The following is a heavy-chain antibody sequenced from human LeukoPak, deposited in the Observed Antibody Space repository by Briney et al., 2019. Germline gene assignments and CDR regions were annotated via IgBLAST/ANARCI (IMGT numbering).Heavy chain of an antibody. J-gene: IGHJ4*02. CDR1: GYTFTSYG. CDR3: ARGYCTNGVCYTGDY. CDR2: ISAYNGNT. V-gene: IGHV1-18*01. Sequence: AAVKVSCKASGYTFTSYGISWVREAPGQGLEWVGWISAYNGNTNYAQKLQGRVTMTPDTSTRTDYMKRRSLGSDDTAVYCCARGYCTNGVCYTGDYWGQGTLVTVSS. D-gene: IGHD2-8*01.